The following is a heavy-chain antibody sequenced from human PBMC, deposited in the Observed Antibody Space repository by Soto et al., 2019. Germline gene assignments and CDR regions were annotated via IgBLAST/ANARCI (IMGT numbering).Heavy chain of an antibody. Sequence: QVQLVESGGGVVQPGRSLRLSCAASGFTFSSYGMHWVRQAPGKGLEWVAVISYDGSNKYYADSVKGRFTISRDNSKNMLYLQMNSLRAEDTAVYYCAKDPGRSGYSYGDYWGQGTLVTVSS. V-gene: IGHV3-30*18. CDR3: AKDPGRSGYSYGDY. CDR2: ISYDGSNK. D-gene: IGHD5-18*01. CDR1: GFTFSSYG. J-gene: IGHJ4*02.